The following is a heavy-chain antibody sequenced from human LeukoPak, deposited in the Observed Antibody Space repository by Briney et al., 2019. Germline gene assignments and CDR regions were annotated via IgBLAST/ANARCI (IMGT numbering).Heavy chain of an antibody. CDR1: GYTFTSYY. J-gene: IGHJ4*02. V-gene: IGHV1-46*01. Sequence: ASVKVSCKASGYTFTSYYMHWVRQAPGQGLEWMGIINPSGGSTSYAQKFQGRVTMTRDTSTSTVYMELSSLRSEDTAVYYCAREKIGDIVVVPAAMGSGYFDYWGQGTLVTVSS. CDR3: AREKIGDIVVVPAAMGSGYFDY. CDR2: INPSGGST. D-gene: IGHD2-2*01.